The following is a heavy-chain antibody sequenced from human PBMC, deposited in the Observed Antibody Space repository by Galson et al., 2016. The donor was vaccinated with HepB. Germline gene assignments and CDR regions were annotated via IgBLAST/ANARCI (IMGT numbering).Heavy chain of an antibody. V-gene: IGHV3-66*01. D-gene: IGHD3-3*01. CDR1: GFTVSNNY. CDR3: ARNVPVTIFGY. Sequence: SLRLSCAASGFTVSNNYMTWVRHAPGKGLEWVSLIYSIGTTLYADSVKGRFTISRDSSQNTLYLQMNSLRPEDTAVYYCARNVPVTIFGYWGQGTLVTVSS. J-gene: IGHJ4*02. CDR2: IYSIGTT.